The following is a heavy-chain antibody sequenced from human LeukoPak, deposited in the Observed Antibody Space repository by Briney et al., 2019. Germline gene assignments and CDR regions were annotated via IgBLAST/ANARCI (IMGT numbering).Heavy chain of an antibody. J-gene: IGHJ4*02. Sequence: KPSETLSLTCTVSGGSISSYYWSWVRQPPGKGLEWIGFVYYTGSTNYSPSLKSRVTISVDTSKNQFSLKLRSVTAADTAVYYCARKSRGYSGSYDYWGQGTLVTVSS. D-gene: IGHD1-26*01. CDR1: GGSISSYY. V-gene: IGHV4-59*01. CDR2: VYYTGST. CDR3: ARKSRGYSGSYDY.